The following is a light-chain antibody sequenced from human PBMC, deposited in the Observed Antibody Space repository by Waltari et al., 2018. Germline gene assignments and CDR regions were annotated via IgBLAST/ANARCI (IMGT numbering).Light chain of an antibody. J-gene: IGLJ3*02. Sequence: QSALTQPASVSGSPGQSITISCTGTSSDVGGYNLVSWHQHHPGKAPKLIIFEVSNRPSGVSNRVSGSKSGNTASLTISGLQAEDEADYYCTSYITTRGDWVFGGGTKLTVL. CDR2: EVS. V-gene: IGLV2-14*01. CDR3: TSYITTRGDWV. CDR1: SSDVGGYNL.